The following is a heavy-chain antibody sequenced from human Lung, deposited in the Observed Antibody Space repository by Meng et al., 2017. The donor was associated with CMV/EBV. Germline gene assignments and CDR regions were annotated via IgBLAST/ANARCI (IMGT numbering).Heavy chain of an antibody. CDR3: ARVGAYCGGDCYHPR. CDR2: IYHSGST. CDR1: GGALSSRNG. Sequence: PLQDAGPGLVTSCGTPSFPSAVVGGALSSRNGWSWVRQPPGKGLEWIGEIYHSGSTNYNPSLKSRVTISVDESKNQFSLRLSSVIAADTAVYYCARVGAYCGGDCYHPRWGQGTLVTVSS. D-gene: IGHD2-21*02. J-gene: IGHJ4*02. V-gene: IGHV4-4*02.